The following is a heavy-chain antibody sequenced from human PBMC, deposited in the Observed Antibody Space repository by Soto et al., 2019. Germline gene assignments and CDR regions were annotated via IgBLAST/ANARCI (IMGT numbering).Heavy chain of an antibody. V-gene: IGHV4-59*01. CDR1: GGSISSYY. CDR3: ARQGPGYDYYYYGMDV. D-gene: IGHD5-18*01. CDR2: IYYSGST. J-gene: IGHJ6*02. Sequence: QVQLQESGPGLVKPSETLSLTCTVSGGSISSYYWSWIRQPPGKGLEWIGYIYYSGSTNYNPSLKSRVTISVDTSKNQFSLKLSSVTAADTAVYYCARQGPGYDYYYYGMDVWGQGTTVTVSS.